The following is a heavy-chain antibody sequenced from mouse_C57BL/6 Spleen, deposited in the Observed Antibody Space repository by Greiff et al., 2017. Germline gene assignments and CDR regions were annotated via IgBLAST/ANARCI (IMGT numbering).Heavy chain of an antibody. CDR3: ARHGEVITTVVAGAMDY. J-gene: IGHJ4*01. V-gene: IGHV1-62-2*01. D-gene: IGHD1-1*01. Sequence: VQLQESGAELVKPGASVKLSCKASGYTFTEYTIHWVKQRSGQGLEWIGWFYPGSGSIKYNEKFKDKATLTADKFSSTVYMELSRLTSEDSAVYFCARHGEVITTVVAGAMDYWGQGTSVTVSS. CDR2: FYPGSGSI. CDR1: GYTFTEYT.